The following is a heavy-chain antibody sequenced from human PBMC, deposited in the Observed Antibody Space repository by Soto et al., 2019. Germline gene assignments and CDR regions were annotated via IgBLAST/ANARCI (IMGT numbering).Heavy chain of an antibody. CDR1: GGSFSGYY. J-gene: IGHJ6*02. D-gene: IGHD3-9*01. CDR2: INHSGST. Sequence: PSETLSLTCAVYGGSFSGYYWSWIRQPPGKRLEWIGEINHSGSTNYNPSLKSRVTISVDTSKNQFSLKLSSVTAADTAVYYCARGTRYFDWLPRRAYGMDVCGQGTTVTVSS. V-gene: IGHV4-34*01. CDR3: ARGTRYFDWLPRRAYGMDV.